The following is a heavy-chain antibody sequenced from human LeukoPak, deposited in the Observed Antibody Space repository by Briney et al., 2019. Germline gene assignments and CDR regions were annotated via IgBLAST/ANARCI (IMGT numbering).Heavy chain of an antibody. CDR1: GGSITSSNYY. J-gene: IGHJ4*02. Sequence: SETLSLTCTVSGGSITSSNYYWGWIRQPPGKGLEWIGSFYYSGSTNYNPSLKSRVTISVNTSKNQFSLKLSSVTAADTAVYYCVYYYGSGSVEYWGQGTLVTVSS. V-gene: IGHV4-39*01. D-gene: IGHD3-10*01. CDR3: VYYYGSGSVEY. CDR2: FYYSGST.